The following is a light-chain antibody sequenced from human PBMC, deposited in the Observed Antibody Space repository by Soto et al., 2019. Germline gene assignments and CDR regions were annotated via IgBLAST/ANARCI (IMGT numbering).Light chain of an antibody. CDR3: SSFAGSYSPYV. CDR2: QVN. J-gene: IGLJ1*01. V-gene: IGLV2-8*01. Sequence: QSALTQPPSASGSPGQSVTISCTGTSSDIGVYDFVSWYQQHPGKAPKVIIYQVNKRPSGVPDRFSGSKSGNTASLTVSGLRPEDEADYFCSSFAGSYSPYVFXTGTKVTVL. CDR1: SSDIGVYDF.